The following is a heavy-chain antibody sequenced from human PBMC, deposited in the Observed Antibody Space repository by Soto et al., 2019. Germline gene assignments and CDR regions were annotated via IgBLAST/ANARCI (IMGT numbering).Heavy chain of an antibody. J-gene: IGHJ6*02. CDR3: ASDLVGASDSYGLDV. V-gene: IGHV3-33*01. CDR1: GFTFSNYG. CDR2: IWHEGNNK. Sequence: GGSRRLSCAASGFTFSNYGMHWVRQAPGKGLEWVAIIWHEGNNKYYADSGRGRFIISRDNPKNRLYLQMNSRRAEDTAVYYCASDLVGASDSYGLDVWGQGXPVTVYS. D-gene: IGHD1-26*01.